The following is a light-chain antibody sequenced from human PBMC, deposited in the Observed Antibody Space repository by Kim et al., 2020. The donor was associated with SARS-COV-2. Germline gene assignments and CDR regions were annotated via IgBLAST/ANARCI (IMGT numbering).Light chain of an antibody. V-gene: IGLV3-21*04. CDR1: NIGSKS. CDR3: QVWDSSSDHHVV. J-gene: IGLJ2*01. Sequence: PGKTARITCGGNNIGSKSVHWYQQKPGQAPVLVIYYDSDRPSGIPERFSGSNSGNTATLTISRVEVGDEADYYCQVWDSSSDHHVVFGGGTQLTVL. CDR2: YDS.